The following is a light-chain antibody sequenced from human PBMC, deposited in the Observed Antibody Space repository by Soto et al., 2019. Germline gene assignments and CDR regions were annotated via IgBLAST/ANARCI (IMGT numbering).Light chain of an antibody. CDR1: QGISNY. V-gene: IGKV1-39*01. J-gene: IGKJ1*01. Sequence: DIQMTQSPSTLSASGLDRVSITCGASQGISNYLAWYQHKPGRAPKLLIYGASTLHSGVPSRFSGSGSGTHFTLTISSLQPEDFATFFCQQSYKSPATFGQGTKVDIK. CDR3: QQSYKSPAT. CDR2: GAS.